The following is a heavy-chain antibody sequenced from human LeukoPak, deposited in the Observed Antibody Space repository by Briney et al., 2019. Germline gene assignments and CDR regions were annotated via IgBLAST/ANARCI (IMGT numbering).Heavy chain of an antibody. J-gene: IGHJ3*01. CDR3: ARPSLDYGGIDAFDF. Sequence: SETLSLTCTVSGASISSSDSYWSWIRQPPGKGLEWIGSIYRRGSTSYNPSLKSRVTVSEDMSKNQFSLKLSSVTAADTAVYYCARPSLDYGGIDAFDFWGQGTLVTVSS. CDR2: IYRRGST. D-gene: IGHD4-23*01. V-gene: IGHV4-39*01. CDR1: GASISSSDSY.